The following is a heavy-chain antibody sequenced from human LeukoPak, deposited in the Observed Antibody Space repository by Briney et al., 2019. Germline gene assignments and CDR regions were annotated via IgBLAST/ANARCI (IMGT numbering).Heavy chain of an antibody. J-gene: IGHJ5*02. CDR2: INHSGST. CDR3: ARGARAGWNYDWFDP. V-gene: IGHV4-34*01. CDR1: GGSFSGYY. Sequence: PSETLSLTCAVYGGSFSGYYWSWIRQPAGKGLEWIGEINHSGSTNYNPSLKSRVTISVDTSKNQFSLKLSSVTAADTAVYYCARGARAGWNYDWFDPWGQGTLVTVSS. D-gene: IGHD1-7*01.